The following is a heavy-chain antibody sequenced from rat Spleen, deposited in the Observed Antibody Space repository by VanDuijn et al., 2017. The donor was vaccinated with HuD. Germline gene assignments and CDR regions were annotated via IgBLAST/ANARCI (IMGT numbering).Heavy chain of an antibody. Sequence: EVQLAESGGGLVQPGRSMKLSCAASGFTFSDYYMAWVRQAPTKGLEWVATISYDGISTFYRDSVRGRFTISRDNAKSTLYLQMDSLRSEDTATYYCARQWLTGSHWFFDFWGPGTMVTVSS. J-gene: IGHJ1*01. V-gene: IGHV5-7*01. CDR2: ISYDGIST. D-gene: IGHD1-4*01. CDR1: GFTFSDYY. CDR3: ARQWLTGSHWFFDF.